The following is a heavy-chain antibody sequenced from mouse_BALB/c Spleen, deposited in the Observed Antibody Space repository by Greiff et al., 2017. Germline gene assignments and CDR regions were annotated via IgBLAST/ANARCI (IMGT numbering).Heavy chain of an antibody. D-gene: IGHD2-1*01. J-gene: IGHJ3*01. CDR1: GYTFSSYW. CDR2: ILPGSGST. V-gene: IGHV1-9*01. CDR3: ARNFYYGNPAWFAY. Sequence: QVQLQQSGAELMKPGASVKISCKATGYTFSSYWIEWVKQRPGHGLEWIGEILPGSGSTNYNEKFKGKATFTADTSSNTAYMQLSSLTSEDSAVYYCARNFYYGNPAWFAYWGQGTLVTVSA.